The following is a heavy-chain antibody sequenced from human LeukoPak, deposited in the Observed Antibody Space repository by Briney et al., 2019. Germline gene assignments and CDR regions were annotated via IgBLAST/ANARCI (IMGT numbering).Heavy chain of an antibody. CDR1: GGSISSSSYY. J-gene: IGHJ4*02. Sequence: PSETLSLTCTVSGGSISSSSYYWGWIRQPPGKGLEWIGSIYYSGSTYYNPSLKSRVTISVDTSKNQFSLKLSSVTAADTAVYYCARDPVGDPIYYFDYWGQGTLVTVSS. CDR2: IYYSGST. D-gene: IGHD3-16*01. V-gene: IGHV4-39*07. CDR3: ARDPVGDPIYYFDY.